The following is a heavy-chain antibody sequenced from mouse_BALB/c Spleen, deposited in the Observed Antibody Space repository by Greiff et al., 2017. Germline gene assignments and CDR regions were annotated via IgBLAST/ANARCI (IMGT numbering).Heavy chain of an antibody. CDR1: GFTFSSFG. Sequence: EVQVVESGGGLVQPGGSRKLSCAASGFTFSSFGMHWVRQAPEKGLEWVAYISSGSSTIYYADTVKGRFTISRDNPKNTLFLQMTSLRSEDTAMYYCARDGGLRRFNAMDYWGQGTSVTVSS. V-gene: IGHV5-17*02. D-gene: IGHD2-4*01. CDR2: ISSGSSTI. CDR3: ARDGGLRRFNAMDY. J-gene: IGHJ4*01.